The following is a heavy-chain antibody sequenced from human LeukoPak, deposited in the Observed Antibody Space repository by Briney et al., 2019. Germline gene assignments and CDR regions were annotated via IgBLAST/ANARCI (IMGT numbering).Heavy chain of an antibody. D-gene: IGHD4-4*01. V-gene: IGHV4-34*01. Sequence: SETLSLTCAVYGGSFSGYYWSWIRQPPGKGLEWIGEINHSGSINYNPSLKSRVTISVDTSKNQFSLKLSSVTAADTAVYYCASLATVTTPFDYWGQGTLVTVSS. CDR2: INHSGSI. CDR3: ASLATVTTPFDY. J-gene: IGHJ4*02. CDR1: GGSFSGYY.